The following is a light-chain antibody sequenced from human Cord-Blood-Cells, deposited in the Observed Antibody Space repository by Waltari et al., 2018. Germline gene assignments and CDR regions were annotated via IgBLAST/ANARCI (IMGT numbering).Light chain of an antibody. Sequence: EIVMTQSPPTLSVCPGQRPPHSCRASQRVSSNLAWYQQKPGQAPKLLIYGASTRATGIPARFSGSGSGTEFTLTISSLQSEDFAVYYCQQYNNWPPLTFGGGTKVEIK. CDR2: GAS. CDR3: QQYNNWPPLT. CDR1: QRVSSN. J-gene: IGKJ4*01. V-gene: IGKV3-15*01.